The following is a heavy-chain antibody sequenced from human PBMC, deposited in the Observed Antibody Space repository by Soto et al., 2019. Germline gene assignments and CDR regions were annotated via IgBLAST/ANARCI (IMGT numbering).Heavy chain of an antibody. CDR2: ISSDGSDK. Sequence: QVQLVESGGGVVQPGRSLRLSCAASGFTFSNFGMHWVRQAPGKGLEWVAAISSDGSDKYYSESVKGRFTISRDNSKNTLFLQMNSLRVEDTAVYYCAKGSEVARQALDYWGQGTLVTVSS. V-gene: IGHV3-30*18. CDR3: AKGSEVARQALDY. CDR1: GFTFSNFG. J-gene: IGHJ4*02. D-gene: IGHD2-15*01.